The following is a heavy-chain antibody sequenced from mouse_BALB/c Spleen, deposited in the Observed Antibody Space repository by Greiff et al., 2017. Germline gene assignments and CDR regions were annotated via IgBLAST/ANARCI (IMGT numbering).Heavy chain of an antibody. CDR3: YGGLRRFVAY. CDR2: IDPENGDT. J-gene: IGHJ3*01. Sequence: EVKLVESGAELVRSGASVKLSCTASGFNIKDYYMHWVKQRPEQGLEWIGWIDPENGDTEYAPKFQGKATMTADTSSNTAYLQRSSLASEDTAVYYDYGGLRRFVAYWGQGTLVTVSA. D-gene: IGHD2-2*01. V-gene: IGHV14-4*02. CDR1: GFNIKDYY.